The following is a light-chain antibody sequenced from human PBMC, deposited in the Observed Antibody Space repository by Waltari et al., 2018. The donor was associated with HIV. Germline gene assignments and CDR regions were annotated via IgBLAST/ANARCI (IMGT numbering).Light chain of an antibody. CDR1: ASNIGSND. J-gene: IGLJ1*01. CDR2: NTN. Sequence: QSVLTQPPSASGSPGQRVTISCSGSASNIGSNDLNWYRQLPGTAPQLLIYNTNQRPSGVPARISGSKSGTSASLAISGLQSDDEADYYCASWDDSLSGSYVFGPGTKVTVL. CDR3: ASWDDSLSGSYV. V-gene: IGLV1-44*01.